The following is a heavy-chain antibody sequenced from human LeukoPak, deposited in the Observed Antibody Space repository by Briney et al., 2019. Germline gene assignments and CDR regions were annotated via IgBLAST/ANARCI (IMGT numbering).Heavy chain of an antibody. CDR2: INSDGGSP. Sequence: GGSLRLSCAASGFTFSSYTMNWVRQAPGKGLVWVSRINSDGGSPSYADSVKGRFTISRDNAKNTLYLQMNSLRADDTAVYYCARAVAGTYFDSWGQGTLVAVSS. J-gene: IGHJ4*02. CDR1: GFTFSSYT. D-gene: IGHD6-19*01. CDR3: ARAVAGTYFDS. V-gene: IGHV3-74*01.